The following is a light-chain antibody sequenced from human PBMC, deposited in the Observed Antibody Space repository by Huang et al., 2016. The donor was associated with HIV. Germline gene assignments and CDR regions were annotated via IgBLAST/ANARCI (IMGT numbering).Light chain of an antibody. CDR1: QRVSTN. CDR2: DAS. J-gene: IGKJ3*01. V-gene: IGKV3-15*01. CDR3: QQYSDWPIT. Sequence: IMMTQSPATLSLSPGQGATLSCRASQRVSTNLAWYQQKPGQAPRLRIYDASTRATGISARFRGSGSGTEFTLTITSQQSEDFAVYVCQQYSDWPITFGPGTTVDLK.